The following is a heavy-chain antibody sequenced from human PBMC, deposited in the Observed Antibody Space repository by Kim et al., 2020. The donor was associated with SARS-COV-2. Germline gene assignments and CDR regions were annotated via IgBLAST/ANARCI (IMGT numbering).Heavy chain of an antibody. CDR1: GFTFSNAW. CDR2: IKSKTDGGTT. Sequence: GGSLRLSCAASGFTFSNAWMSWVRQAPGKGLEWVGRIKSKTDGGTTDYAAPVKGRFTISRDDSKNTLYLQMNSLKTEDTAVYYCTTRGVLTAMGLTDYWGQGTLVTVSS. J-gene: IGHJ4*02. D-gene: IGHD5-18*01. CDR3: TTRGVLTAMGLTDY. V-gene: IGHV3-15*01.